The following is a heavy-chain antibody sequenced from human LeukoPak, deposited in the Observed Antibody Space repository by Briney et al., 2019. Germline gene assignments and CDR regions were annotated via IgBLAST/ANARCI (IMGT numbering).Heavy chain of an antibody. CDR1: GFTFDDYA. CDR2: INWNGGST. CDR3: ARDGHFGGVFEI. J-gene: IGHJ3*02. Sequence: GGSLRLSCAASGFTFDDYAMSWVRQAPGKGLEWVSGINWNGGSTGYVDFVKGRFAISRDNAKNSLYLQMNSLRGEDTALYYCARDGHFGGVFEIWGQGTMVTVSS. D-gene: IGHD2-21*01. V-gene: IGHV3-20*04.